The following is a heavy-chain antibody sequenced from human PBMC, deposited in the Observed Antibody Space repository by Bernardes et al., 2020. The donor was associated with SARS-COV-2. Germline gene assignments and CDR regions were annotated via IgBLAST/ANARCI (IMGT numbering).Heavy chain of an antibody. CDR1: GFTFSNAW. D-gene: IGHD3-3*01. CDR3: TTGGAITIFGVVIVMDAFDI. Sequence: GGSLRLSCAASGFTFSNAWMSWVRQAPGKGLEWVGRINSKTDGGTTDYAAPVNGRFTIPRDDSKNTLYLQMNSLKTEDTAVYYCTTGGAITIFGVVIVMDAFDIWGQGTMVTVSS. J-gene: IGHJ3*02. CDR2: INSKTDGGTT. V-gene: IGHV3-15*01.